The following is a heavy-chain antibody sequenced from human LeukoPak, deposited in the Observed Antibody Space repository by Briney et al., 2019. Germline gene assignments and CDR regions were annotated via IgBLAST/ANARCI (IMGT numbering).Heavy chain of an antibody. J-gene: IGHJ4*02. CDR1: GFTFSNYW. V-gene: IGHV3-7*01. CDR2: IKQDGSER. Sequence: GGSLRLSCAASGFTFSNYWMSWVRQAPGKGLEWVANIKQDGSERYYVDSVKGRFTISRDNAKNSLYLQMNSLRAEDTAVYYCARYGGSYYFDNWGQGTLATVSS. CDR3: ARYGGSYYFDN. D-gene: IGHD1-26*01.